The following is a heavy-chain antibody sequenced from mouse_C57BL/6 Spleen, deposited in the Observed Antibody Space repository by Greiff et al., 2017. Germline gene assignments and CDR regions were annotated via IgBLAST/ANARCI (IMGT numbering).Heavy chain of an antibody. CDR1: GYTFTSYW. V-gene: IGHV1-69*01. Sequence: VQLQQPGAELVMPGASVKLSCKASGYTFTSYWMHWVKQRPGQGLEWIGEIDPSDSYTNYNQKFKGKSTLTVDQSSSTAYMQLSSLTSEDSAVYYGARRGTPVDYAMDYWGQGTSVTVSS. CDR2: IDPSDSYT. J-gene: IGHJ4*01. D-gene: IGHD2-14*01. CDR3: ARRGTPVDYAMDY.